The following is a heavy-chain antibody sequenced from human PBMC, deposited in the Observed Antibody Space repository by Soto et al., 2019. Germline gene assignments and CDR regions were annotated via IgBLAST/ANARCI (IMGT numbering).Heavy chain of an antibody. CDR2: IYYSGST. CDR1: GGSISSGDYY. V-gene: IGHV4-30-4*01. Sequence: SETLSLTCTVSGGSISSGDYYWSWIRQPPGKGLEWIGYIYYSGSTYYTPSLRSRVTISVDTSKNQFSLKLSSVTAADTAVYYCARDVLYSTSLLDSSGQGSLVIVSS. D-gene: IGHD2-8*01. J-gene: IGHJ4*02. CDR3: ARDVLYSTSLLDS.